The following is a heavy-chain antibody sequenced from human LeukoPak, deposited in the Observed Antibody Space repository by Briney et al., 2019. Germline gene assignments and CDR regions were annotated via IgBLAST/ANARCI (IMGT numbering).Heavy chain of an antibody. D-gene: IGHD6-13*01. CDR2: ISSSSSTI. J-gene: IGHJ4*02. CDR1: GFTFSSYS. Sequence: PGGSLRLSCAASGFTFSSYSMNWVRQAPGKGLEWGSYISSSSSTIYYADSVKGRFTISRDNAKNSLYLQMNSLRAEDTAVYYCAQKTPGTHPFDYWGQGTLVTVSS. CDR3: AQKTPGTHPFDY. V-gene: IGHV3-48*04.